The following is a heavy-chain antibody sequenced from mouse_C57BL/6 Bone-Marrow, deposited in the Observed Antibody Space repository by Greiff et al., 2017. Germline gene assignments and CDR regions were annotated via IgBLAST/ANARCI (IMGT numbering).Heavy chain of an antibody. D-gene: IGHD3-3*01. CDR2: IYPGSGNT. J-gene: IGHJ4*01. CDR3: ARRGLMDY. V-gene: IGHV1-66*01. CDR1: GYSFTSYY. Sequence: QVQLKQSGPELVKPGASVKISCTASGYSFTSYYIHWVKQRPGQGLEWIGRIYPGSGNTKYNEKFKGKATLTADTSSSTAYMQLNSLTSEDSAVYFFARRGLMDYWGQGTSVTVSS.